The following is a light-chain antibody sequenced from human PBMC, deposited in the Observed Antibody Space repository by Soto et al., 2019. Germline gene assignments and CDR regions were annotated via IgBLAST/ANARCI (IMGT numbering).Light chain of an antibody. CDR2: DVS. Sequence: QSVLTQPASVSGSPGQSITISCTGTSSDVGGYNYVSWYQQHPGKAPKLMIFDVSNRPSGVSNRFSGSKSGNTASLTISGLQAEDEAHYYCSSYTSSSTPSFGGGTKLTVL. J-gene: IGLJ2*01. CDR3: SSYTSSSTPS. V-gene: IGLV2-14*01. CDR1: SSDVGGYNY.